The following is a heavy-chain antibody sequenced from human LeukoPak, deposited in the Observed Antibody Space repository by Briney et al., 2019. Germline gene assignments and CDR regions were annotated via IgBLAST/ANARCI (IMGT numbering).Heavy chain of an antibody. CDR2: IIPILGIA. D-gene: IGHD2-15*01. Sequence: AASVKVSCKASGGTFSSYAISWVRQAPGQGLEWMGRIIPILGIANYAQKFQGRVTITADKSTSTAYMELSSLRSEDTAVYYCARDDPPTGVVAATWGQGTLVTVSS. J-gene: IGHJ4*02. V-gene: IGHV1-69*04. CDR3: ARDDPPTGVVAAT. CDR1: GGTFSSYA.